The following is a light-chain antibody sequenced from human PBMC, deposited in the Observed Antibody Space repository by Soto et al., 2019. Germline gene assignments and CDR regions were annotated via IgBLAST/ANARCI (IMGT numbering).Light chain of an antibody. CDR2: DNN. Sequence: QSVLTQPPSVSGAPGQRGTISCTGSSSNIGAGYDVHWYQQLPGTAPKLLIYDNNNRPSGVPDRFSGSKSGTSASLAITGLQAEEEADYYCQSYDRSLSGNVFGTGTKVTVL. CDR1: SSNIGAGYD. J-gene: IGLJ1*01. V-gene: IGLV1-40*01. CDR3: QSYDRSLSGNV.